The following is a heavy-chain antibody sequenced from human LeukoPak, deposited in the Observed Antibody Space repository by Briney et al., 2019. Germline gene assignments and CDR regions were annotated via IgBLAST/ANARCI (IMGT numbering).Heavy chain of an antibody. CDR3: ARGPRIAYSSGYYKRGAFDI. Sequence: SETLSLACTVSGGSISSSNYYWGWIRQPPGKGLEWIGSIYYRRDTYYNPSLKSRVTVSVDTSKNQFSLKLSSVTAADTAVYYCARGPRIAYSSGYYKRGAFDIWGQGTMVTVSS. D-gene: IGHD3-22*01. CDR2: IYYRRDT. V-gene: IGHV4-39*02. CDR1: GGSISSSNYY. J-gene: IGHJ3*02.